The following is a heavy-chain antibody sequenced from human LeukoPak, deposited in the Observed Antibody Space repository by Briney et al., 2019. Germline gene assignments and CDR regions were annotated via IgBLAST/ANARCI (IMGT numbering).Heavy chain of an antibody. CDR3: HLVRGGGYFDY. J-gene: IGHJ4*02. D-gene: IGHD3-10*01. V-gene: IGHV4-38-2*02. Sequence: SETLSLTCTVSAYSISSAYYWGWIRQPPGKGLEWIGRIYHSGSTYYNPSLKSRVTISVDTSKNQFSLKLSSVTAADTAVYYCHLVRGGGYFDYWGLGTLVTVSS. CDR2: IYHSGST. CDR1: AYSISSAYY.